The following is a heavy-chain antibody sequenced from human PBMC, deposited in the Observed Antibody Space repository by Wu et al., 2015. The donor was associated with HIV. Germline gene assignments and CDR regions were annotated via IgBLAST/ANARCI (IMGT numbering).Heavy chain of an antibody. CDR1: AYTFSAYF. CDR2: IIPNSDGT. J-gene: IGHJ6*03. CDR3: AFGQAATISDYYYMDV. Sequence: QVQLVQSGTEVRKPGASVKVSCKASAYTFSAYFIHWVRQAPGQGLEWMGWIIPNSDGTNYAQKFQGRVTMTRDTSISTVYMELRRLRFDDTAVYYCAFGQAATISDYYYMDVWGKGTTVTVSS. D-gene: IGHD5-12*01. V-gene: IGHV1-2*02.